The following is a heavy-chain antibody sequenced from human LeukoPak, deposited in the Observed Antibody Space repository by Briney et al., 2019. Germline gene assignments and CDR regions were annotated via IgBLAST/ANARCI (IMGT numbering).Heavy chain of an antibody. CDR1: GGSISSGGYY. CDR3: ARDYYGSGSYSHAFDI. V-gene: IGHV4-31*03. D-gene: IGHD3-10*01. Sequence: PSQTLSLTCTVSGGSISSGGYYWSWIRQHPGRGLEWIGYIYYSGSTYYNPSLKSRVTISVDTSKNQFSLKLSSVTAADTAVYYCARDYYGSGSYSHAFDIWGQGTMVTVSS. J-gene: IGHJ3*02. CDR2: IYYSGST.